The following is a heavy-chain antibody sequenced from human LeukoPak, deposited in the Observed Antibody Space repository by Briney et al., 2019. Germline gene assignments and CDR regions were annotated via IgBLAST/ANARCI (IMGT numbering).Heavy chain of an antibody. Sequence: ASVKVSCKASGYTFTGYYIYWVRQAPGQGLEWMGWINPNSDDTSYAQKFQGRVTMTRDTSVSTAYMELSRLTYDDTAVYYCARQDADLDYWGQGTLVTVSS. CDR3: ARQDADLDY. J-gene: IGHJ4*02. V-gene: IGHV1-2*02. CDR2: INPNSDDT. CDR1: GYTFTGYY.